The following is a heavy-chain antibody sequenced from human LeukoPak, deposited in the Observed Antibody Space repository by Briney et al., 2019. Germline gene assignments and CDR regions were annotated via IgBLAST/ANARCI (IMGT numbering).Heavy chain of an antibody. CDR3: ARVRPDSIVVVPAATYYFDY. J-gene: IGHJ4*02. D-gene: IGHD2-2*01. V-gene: IGHV4-4*02. CDR2: IYHSGST. Sequence: SGTLSLTCAVSGGSISSSNWWSWVRQPPGKGLEWIGEIYHSGSTYYNPSLKSRVTISVDRSKNQFSLKLSSVTAADTAVYYCARVRPDSIVVVPAATYYFDYWGQGTLVTVSS. CDR1: GGSISSSNW.